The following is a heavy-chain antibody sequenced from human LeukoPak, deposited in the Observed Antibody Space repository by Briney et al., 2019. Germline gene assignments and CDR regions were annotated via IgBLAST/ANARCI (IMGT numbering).Heavy chain of an antibody. CDR1: GGSISSSSYY. V-gene: IGHV4-39*07. Sequence: SETLSLTCTVSGGSISSSSYYWGWLRQPPGRGREWIGSIYYSGSTYYNPSLKSRVTISVDTSKNQFSLKLSSVTAADTAVYYCARDQVAASPSRTAFDAFDIWGQGTMVTVSS. J-gene: IGHJ3*02. CDR2: IYYSGST. D-gene: IGHD6-6*01. CDR3: ARDQVAASPSRTAFDAFDI.